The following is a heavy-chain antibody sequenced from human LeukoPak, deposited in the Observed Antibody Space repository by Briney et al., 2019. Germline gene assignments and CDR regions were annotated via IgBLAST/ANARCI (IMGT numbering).Heavy chain of an antibody. V-gene: IGHV4-59*01. D-gene: IGHD1-26*01. CDR2: ISYTGST. CDR1: GGSISNYY. Sequence: SETLSLTCTVSGGSISNYYWSWIRQPPGEGLEWIGFISYTGSTNYNPSLKSRVTVSVDTSKNQFSLKVTSVTAADTAVYYCARTIKSGNYYWFDPWGQGTLVTVSS. CDR3: ARTIKSGNYYWFDP. J-gene: IGHJ5*02.